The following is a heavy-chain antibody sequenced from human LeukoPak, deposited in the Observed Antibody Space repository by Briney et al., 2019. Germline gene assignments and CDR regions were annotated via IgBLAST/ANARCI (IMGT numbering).Heavy chain of an antibody. V-gene: IGHV3-30-3*01. D-gene: IGHD3-10*01. CDR2: ISYDGSNK. J-gene: IGHJ5*02. Sequence: PGRSLRLSCAASGFTFSSYAMHWVRQAPGKGLEWVAVISYDGSNKYYADSVKGRFTISRDNSKNTLYLQMNSLRAEDTAVYYCARDRLLWFGEDWLDPWGQGTLVTVSS. CDR3: ARDRLLWFGEDWLDP. CDR1: GFTFSSYA.